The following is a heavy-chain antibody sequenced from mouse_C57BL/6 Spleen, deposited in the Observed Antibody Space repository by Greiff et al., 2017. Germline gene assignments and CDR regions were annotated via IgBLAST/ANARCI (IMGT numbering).Heavy chain of an antibody. Sequence: EVKLVESGPGMVKPSQSLSLTCTVTGYSITSGYDWHWIRHFPGNKLEWMGYISYSGSTNYNPSLKSRISITHDTSKNHFFLKVNSVTTEDTATYYWARGDGSSPYLDFDGWGTGTTVTVSS. CDR2: ISYSGST. CDR1: GYSITSGYD. J-gene: IGHJ1*03. V-gene: IGHV3-1*01. CDR3: ARGDGSSPYLDFDG. D-gene: IGHD1-1*01.